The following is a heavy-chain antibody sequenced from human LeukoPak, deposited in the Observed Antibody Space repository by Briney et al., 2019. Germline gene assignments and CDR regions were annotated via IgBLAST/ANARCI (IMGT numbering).Heavy chain of an antibody. Sequence: SVKVSCKASGGTFNSYAISWVRQAPGQGLEWMGRIIPILGIANYAQKFQGRVTMTTDTSTSTAYMELRSLRSDDTAVYYCARDSSSWYRVYYYYGMDVWGQGTTVTVSS. J-gene: IGHJ6*02. D-gene: IGHD6-13*01. CDR1: GGTFNSYA. CDR2: IIPILGIA. CDR3: ARDSSSWYRVYYYYGMDV. V-gene: IGHV1-69*04.